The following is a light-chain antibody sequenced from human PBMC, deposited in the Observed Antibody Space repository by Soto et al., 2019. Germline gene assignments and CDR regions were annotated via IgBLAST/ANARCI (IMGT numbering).Light chain of an antibody. CDR1: SSNIGSNT. V-gene: IGLV1-44*01. CDR3: AAWDASMNGPV. Sequence: QSVLTQPPSASGTPGQRVTISCSGTSSNIGSNTVNWYQQLPGTAPKLLIYSNNQRPSGVAARFSGAKSGTSASLAISGLQSEDEADYYCAAWDASMNGPVFGGGTKLTVL. J-gene: IGLJ3*02. CDR2: SNN.